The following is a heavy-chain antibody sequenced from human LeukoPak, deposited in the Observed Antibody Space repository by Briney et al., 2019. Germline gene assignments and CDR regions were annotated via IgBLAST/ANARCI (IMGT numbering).Heavy chain of an antibody. V-gene: IGHV3-33*01. D-gene: IGHD3-10*01. Sequence: PGGSLRLSCAASGFTFSSYGMHWVRQAPGKGLEWVAVIWYDGSNKYYADSVKGRFTISRDNSKNTLYLQMNSLRAEDTAVYYCARDGKTKTYYYGSGSYPPDYWGQGTLVTVSS. CDR2: IWYDGSNK. J-gene: IGHJ4*02. CDR3: ARDGKTKTYYYGSGSYPPDY. CDR1: GFTFSSYG.